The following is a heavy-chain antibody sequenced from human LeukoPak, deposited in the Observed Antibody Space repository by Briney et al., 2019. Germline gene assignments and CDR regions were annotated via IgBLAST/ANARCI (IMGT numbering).Heavy chain of an antibody. CDR3: ARGLAYDSSGPIDY. CDR1: GYTFTSYG. Sequence: ASVKVSCKASGYTFTSYGISWVRQAPGQGLEWMGWIGAYNGNTNYAQKLQGRVTMTTDTSTSTAYMELRSLRSDDTAVYYCARGLAYDSSGPIDYWGQGTLVTVSS. V-gene: IGHV1-18*01. J-gene: IGHJ4*02. CDR2: IGAYNGNT. D-gene: IGHD3-22*01.